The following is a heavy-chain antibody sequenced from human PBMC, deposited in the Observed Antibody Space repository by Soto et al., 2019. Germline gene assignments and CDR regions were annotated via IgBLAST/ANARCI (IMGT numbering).Heavy chain of an antibody. CDR3: ARGRGYSYPFNFAFYI. J-gene: IGHJ3*02. CDR1: GFTFSSYS. CDR2: ISSSSSYI. Sequence: EVQLVESGGGLVKPGGSLRLSCAASGFTFSSYSMNWVRQAPGKGLEWVSSISSSSSYIYYADSVKGRFTISRDNAKNSLYLQMNSLRAEDTAVYYCARGRGYSYPFNFAFYIWGQGTMVTVSS. D-gene: IGHD5-18*01. V-gene: IGHV3-21*01.